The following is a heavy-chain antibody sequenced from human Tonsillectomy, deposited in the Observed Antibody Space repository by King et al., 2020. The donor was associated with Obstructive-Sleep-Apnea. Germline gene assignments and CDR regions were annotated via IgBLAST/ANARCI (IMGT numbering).Heavy chain of an antibody. CDR1: GFTFSTYN. CDR2: ISSSTSYI. D-gene: IGHD3-3*01. V-gene: IGHV3-21*01. J-gene: IGHJ3*02. CDR3: AREGPFPIFGAVMGAFDI. Sequence: VQLVESGGGLVKPGGSLRLSCAASGFTFSTYNMNWVRQAPGEGLEWVSSISSSTSYISYADSVKGRFTVSRDNARNSLYLQMNSLRAEDTAVYYCAREGPFPIFGAVMGAFDIWGQGTMVTVSS.